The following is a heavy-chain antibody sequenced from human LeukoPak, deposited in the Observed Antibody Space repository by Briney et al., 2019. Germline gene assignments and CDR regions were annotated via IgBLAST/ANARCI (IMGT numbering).Heavy chain of an antibody. CDR2: ISSSGSNI. CDR3: ARDLPQDSSSWPYYYYYYMDV. J-gene: IGHJ6*03. Sequence: GGSLRLSCAASGFTFSDYYMRWIRQAPGKGLEWVSYISSSGSNINYSDSVKGRFTISRDNAKNSLYLQMNSLRAEDTAVYYCARDLPQDSSSWPYYYYYYMDVWGKGTTVTVSS. D-gene: IGHD6-13*01. V-gene: IGHV3-11*01. CDR1: GFTFSDYY.